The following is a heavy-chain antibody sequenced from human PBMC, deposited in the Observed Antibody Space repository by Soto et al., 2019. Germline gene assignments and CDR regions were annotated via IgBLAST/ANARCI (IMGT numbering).Heavy chain of an antibody. J-gene: IGHJ4*02. Sequence: GGSLRLSCAASGFTFSSYGMHWVRQAQGKGMEWVAVIWFDGSNKFYADSVKGRFTISRDNSKNTVSLQMNSLRDEDSAAYYCATTGPYWGQGTLVTVSS. CDR2: IWFDGSNK. CDR1: GFTFSSYG. CDR3: ATTGPY. V-gene: IGHV3-33*01.